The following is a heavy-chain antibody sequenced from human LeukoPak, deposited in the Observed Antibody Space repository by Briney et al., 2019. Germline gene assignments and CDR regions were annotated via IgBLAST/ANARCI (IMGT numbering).Heavy chain of an antibody. CDR3: TTLTGDSSEDSVTDY. D-gene: IGHD7-27*01. J-gene: IGHJ4*02. V-gene: IGHV3-15*01. Sequence: PGGSLRLSCAASGFTFSNAWMSWVRQAPGKGLEWVGRIKSKTDGGTTDYAAPVKGRFTISRDDSKNTLYLQMSSLETEDTAVYYCTTLTGDSSEDSVTDYWGQGTLVTVSS. CDR1: GFTFSNAW. CDR2: IKSKTDGGTT.